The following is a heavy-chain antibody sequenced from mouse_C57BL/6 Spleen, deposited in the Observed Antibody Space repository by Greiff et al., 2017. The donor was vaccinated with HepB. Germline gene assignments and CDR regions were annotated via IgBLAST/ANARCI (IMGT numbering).Heavy chain of an antibody. CDR2: INPSTGGT. Sequence: EVQLQQSGPELVKPGASVKISCKASGYSFTGYYMNWVKQSPEKSLEWIGEINPSTGGTTYNQKFKAKATLTVDKSSSTAYMQLKSLTSEDSAVYYCARSLYGNYFDYWGQGTTLTVSS. J-gene: IGHJ2*01. CDR3: ARSLYGNYFDY. CDR1: GYSFTGYY. V-gene: IGHV1-42*01. D-gene: IGHD2-1*01.